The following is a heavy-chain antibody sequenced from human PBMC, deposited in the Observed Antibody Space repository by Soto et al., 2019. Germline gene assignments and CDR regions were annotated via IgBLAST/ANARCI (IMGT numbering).Heavy chain of an antibody. CDR3: NTSPGGGRPGIENY. D-gene: IGHD6-13*01. V-gene: IGHV3-49*03. CDR1: GFTFGDYA. Sequence: GGSLRLSCTASGFTFGDYAMSWFRQAPGKGLEWVGFIRSKAYGGTTEYAASVKGRFTISRDDSKSIAYLQMNSLKTEDTAVYYCNTSPGGGRPGIENYWGQGTLVTVSS. CDR2: IRSKAYGGTT. J-gene: IGHJ4*02.